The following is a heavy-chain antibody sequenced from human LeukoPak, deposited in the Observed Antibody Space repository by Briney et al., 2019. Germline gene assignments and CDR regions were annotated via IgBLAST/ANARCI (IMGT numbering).Heavy chain of an antibody. CDR3: GRDRKLNCGGNPASNFDI. CDR2: ISAYNGKT. J-gene: IGHJ3*02. CDR1: GYTFTSYG. D-gene: IGHD2-15*01. Sequence: ASVPVSCKASGYTFTSYGISWVRQAPGQGLEWMGWISAYNGKTKYAQKPQGRVTMTTDTSTSTANMELRRLRSDDTAVYYCGRDRKLNCGGNPASNFDIGGQGTMVTVFS. V-gene: IGHV1-18*01.